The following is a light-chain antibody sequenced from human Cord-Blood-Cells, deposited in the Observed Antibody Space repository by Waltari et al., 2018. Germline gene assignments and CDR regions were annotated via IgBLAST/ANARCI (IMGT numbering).Light chain of an antibody. CDR3: QQRSNWPPLT. Sequence: EIVLTQSPATLSLSPGERATLSCRDSQSVSSYLAWYQQKPGQAPRLLIYDASNMATGIPASFSGSGSGTDFTLTISSLEPEDFAVYYCQQRSNWPPLTFGGGTKVEIK. J-gene: IGKJ4*01. V-gene: IGKV3-11*01. CDR2: DAS. CDR1: QSVSSY.